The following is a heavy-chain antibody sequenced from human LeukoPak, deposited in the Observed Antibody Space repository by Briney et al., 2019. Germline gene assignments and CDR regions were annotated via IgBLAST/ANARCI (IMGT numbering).Heavy chain of an antibody. CDR3: ARDPPPTMVRGVKLPDY. CDR2: INPNSGGT. Sequence: GASVKVSCKASGYTFTGYYMHWVRQAPGQGLEWMGWINPNSGGTNYAQKFQGRVTMTRDTSISTAYMELSRMRSNDTAVYYCARDPPPTMVRGVKLPDYWGQGTLVTASS. D-gene: IGHD3-10*01. CDR1: GYTFTGYY. V-gene: IGHV1-2*02. J-gene: IGHJ4*02.